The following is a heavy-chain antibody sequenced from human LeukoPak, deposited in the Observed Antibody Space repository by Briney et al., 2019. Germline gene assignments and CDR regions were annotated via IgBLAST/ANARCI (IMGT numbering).Heavy chain of an antibody. Sequence: GGSLRLSCAASGFTFSSYAMSWVRQAPGKGLEWVSSISSSSSYIYYADSVKGRFTISRDNAKNSLYLQMNSLRAEDTAVYYCARDLGWDYDFWSGYYSHYGMDVWGQGTTVTVSS. CDR1: GFTFSSYA. CDR2: ISSSSSYI. D-gene: IGHD3-3*01. J-gene: IGHJ6*02. V-gene: IGHV3-21*01. CDR3: ARDLGWDYDFWSGYYSHYGMDV.